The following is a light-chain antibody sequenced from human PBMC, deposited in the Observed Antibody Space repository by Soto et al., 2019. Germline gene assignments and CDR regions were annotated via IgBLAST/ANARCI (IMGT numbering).Light chain of an antibody. CDR3: VLYLGSAIWV. CDR1: SGSVSAANY. CDR2: NTN. Sequence: QAVVTQEPSFSVSPGGTLTLTCGLTSGSVSAANYPSWFQQTPGQAPRTLIYNTNIRSSGVPDRFSGSILGNKAALNIAGAQADDESNIYCVLYLGSAIWVFGGGTKLTVL. V-gene: IGLV8-61*01. J-gene: IGLJ3*02.